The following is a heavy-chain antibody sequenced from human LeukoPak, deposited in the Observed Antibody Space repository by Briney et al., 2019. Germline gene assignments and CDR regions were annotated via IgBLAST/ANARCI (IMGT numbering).Heavy chain of an antibody. CDR3: ARDPDGYYYGDYFYAFDI. D-gene: IGHD4-17*01. Sequence: SETLSLTCTVSGGSISSYYWSWIRQPAGKGLEWIGRIYISGSTNYNPSLKSRVTMSVDTSKNQFSLKLSSVTAADTAVYYCARDPDGYYYGDYFYAFDIWGQGTMVTVSS. CDR2: IYISGST. J-gene: IGHJ3*02. CDR1: GGSISSYY. V-gene: IGHV4-4*07.